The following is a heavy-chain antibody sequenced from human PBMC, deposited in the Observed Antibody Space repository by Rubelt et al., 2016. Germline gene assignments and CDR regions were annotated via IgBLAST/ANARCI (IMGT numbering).Heavy chain of an antibody. D-gene: IGHD3-10*01. CDR3: ARPKTGRVRGLGWYVDL. CDR2: INHSGST. V-gene: IGHV4-34*01. CDR1: GGSFSGYY. J-gene: IGHJ2*01. Sequence: QVQLQQWGAGLLKPSETLSLTCAVYGGSFSGYYRSWIRQPPGKGLEWIGEINHSGSTNYNPSLKSRVTISVDTSKNQFSLKLSSVTAADTAVYYCARPKTGRVRGLGWYVDLWGRGTLVTVSS.